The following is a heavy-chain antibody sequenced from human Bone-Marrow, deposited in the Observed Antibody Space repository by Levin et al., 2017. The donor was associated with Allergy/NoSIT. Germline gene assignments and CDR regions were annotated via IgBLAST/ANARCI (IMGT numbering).Heavy chain of an antibody. CDR3: ARVGRIWYFDL. V-gene: IGHV4-30-2*01. CDR1: NGSINSDVYS. J-gene: IGHJ2*01. Sequence: SQTLSLTCDVSNGSINSDVYSWTWIRQPPGKGLEWIGYIYHTGSTYYNPSLKSRVTLSADSSKNQFSLKVNSVTAADTAVYYCARVGRIWYFDLWGRGTLVTVSS. D-gene: IGHD3-16*01. CDR2: IYHTGST.